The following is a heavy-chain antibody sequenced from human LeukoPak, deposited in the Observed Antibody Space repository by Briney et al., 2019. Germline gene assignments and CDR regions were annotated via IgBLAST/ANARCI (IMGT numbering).Heavy chain of an antibody. J-gene: IGHJ3*01. CDR3: AKDLVRATPVDGFDV. CDR1: GFTFSSYA. Sequence: PGGSLRLSCAASGFTFSSYAMSWVRRAPGKGLEWVSAISGSGGSTYYADSVKGRFTISRDNSKNTVYLQMNSLRAEDTAVYYCAKDLVRATPVDGFDVWGQGTMVTVSS. V-gene: IGHV3-23*01. D-gene: IGHD1-26*01. CDR2: ISGSGGST.